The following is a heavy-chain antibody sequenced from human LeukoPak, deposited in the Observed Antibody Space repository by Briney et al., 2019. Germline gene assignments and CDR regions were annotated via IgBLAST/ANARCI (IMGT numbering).Heavy chain of an antibody. J-gene: IGHJ4*02. CDR1: GGSISNYY. CDR3: ARHPYSNFVLDY. D-gene: IGHD4-11*01. Sequence: SETLSLTCTGSGGSISNYYWSWIRQPPGKGLEWIGYIYYRGDTKYNPSLKSRVTISVDTSKNQFSLKLSSVTAADTAVYYCARHPYSNFVLDYWGQGTLVTVSS. CDR2: IYYRGDT. V-gene: IGHV4-59*08.